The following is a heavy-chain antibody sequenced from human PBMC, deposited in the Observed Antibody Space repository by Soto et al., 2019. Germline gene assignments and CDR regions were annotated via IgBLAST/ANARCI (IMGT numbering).Heavy chain of an antibody. CDR1: GFTFSSYA. CDR3: ARVRSRVRGVIPTRAYYYGMDV. J-gene: IGHJ6*02. CDR2: ISYDGSNK. Sequence: GGSLRLSCAASGFTFSSYAMHWVRQAPGKGLKWVAVISYDGSNKYYADSVKGRFTISRDNSKNTLYLQMNSLRAEDTAVYYCARVRSRVRGVIPTRAYYYGMDVWGQGTTVTVSS. D-gene: IGHD3-10*01. V-gene: IGHV3-30-3*01.